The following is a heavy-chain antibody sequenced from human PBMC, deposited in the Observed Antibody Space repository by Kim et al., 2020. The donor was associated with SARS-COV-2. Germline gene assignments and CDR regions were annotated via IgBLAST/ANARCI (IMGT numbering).Heavy chain of an antibody. J-gene: IGHJ2*01. V-gene: IGHV4-39*01. D-gene: IGHD6-13*01. CDR2: IFYSGST. Sequence: SETLSLTCTVSGGSISSSSYYWGWIRQPPGKGLEWIGSIFYSGSTSYNPSLKSRVTISVDTSKNQFSLRLSSVTAADTAVYYCARHRTAGSSSDRWYFDLWGRGTLVTVSS. CDR3: ARHRTAGSSSDRWYFDL. CDR1: GGSISSSSYY.